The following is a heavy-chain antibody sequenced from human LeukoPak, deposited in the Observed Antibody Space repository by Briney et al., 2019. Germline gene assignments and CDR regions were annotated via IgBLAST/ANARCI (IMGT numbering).Heavy chain of an antibody. CDR3: ARDLRAFFDY. CDR2: IYSGGST. D-gene: IGHD4-17*01. V-gene: IGHV3-66*01. CDR1: GGSFSGYY. Sequence: ETLSLTCAVYGGSFSGYYWSWIRQAPGKGLEWVSVIYSGGSTYYADSVKGRFTISRDNSKNTLYLQMNSLGAEDTAVYYCARDLRAFFDYWGQGTLVTVSS. J-gene: IGHJ4*02.